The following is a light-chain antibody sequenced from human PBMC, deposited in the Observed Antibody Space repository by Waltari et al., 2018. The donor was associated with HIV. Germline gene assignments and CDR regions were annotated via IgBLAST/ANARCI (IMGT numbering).Light chain of an antibody. CDR1: SSDIGNYKY. Sequence: QSALTQPASVSGSPGQSITISCTGASSDIGNYKYVSWYQHHPGIAPKLIIYEYNNRPSGVSNRFSGSKSGKTASLTISGLQAEDESDYYCSSYTDSSVIFGGGTKVTVL. V-gene: IGLV2-14*01. CDR2: EYN. CDR3: SSYTDSSVI. J-gene: IGLJ2*01.